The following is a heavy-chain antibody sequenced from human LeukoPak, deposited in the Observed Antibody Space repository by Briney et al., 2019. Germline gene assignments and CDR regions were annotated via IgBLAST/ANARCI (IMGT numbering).Heavy chain of an antibody. CDR2: IKPDGTYT. Sequence: GGSLRLSCAASGFTFSDYWIYWVRQAPGKGLGWVSRIKPDGTYTNYADSVKGRFIISRDNAKNTVYLQMSSLRGDDTAEYYCGRDLERWGPGTLVTVSA. CDR3: GRDLER. D-gene: IGHD5-24*01. V-gene: IGHV3-74*01. CDR1: GFTFSDYW. J-gene: IGHJ4*02.